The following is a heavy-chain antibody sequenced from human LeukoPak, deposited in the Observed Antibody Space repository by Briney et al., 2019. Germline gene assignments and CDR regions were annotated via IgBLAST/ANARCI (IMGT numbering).Heavy chain of an antibody. CDR2: IRQDGSEK. J-gene: IGHJ3*02. Sequence: GGSLRLSCVASGFTFSSSWMTWVRQAPGKGLEWVANIRQDGSEKYYVDSVKGRFTISRDNAKNSLYLQMNSLRAEDTAVYYCARHGDAFDIWGQGTMVTVSS. CDR1: GFTFSSSW. CDR3: ARHGDAFDI. V-gene: IGHV3-7*01.